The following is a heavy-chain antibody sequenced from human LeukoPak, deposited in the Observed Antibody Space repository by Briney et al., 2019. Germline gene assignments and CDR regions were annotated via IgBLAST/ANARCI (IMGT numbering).Heavy chain of an antibody. CDR2: IYYSGST. V-gene: IGHV4-59*08. D-gene: IGHD3-3*01. J-gene: IGHJ4*02. Sequence: SETLSLTCTVSGGSISSYYWSWIRQPPGKGLEWIGYIYYSGSTNYTPSLNSPVTISVDTSKNPFSLKLSSLPAAGTAVYVCARINTYDFLSGIYYFDYGGQGTLVTV. CDR3: ARINTYDFLSGIYYFDY. CDR1: GGSISSYY.